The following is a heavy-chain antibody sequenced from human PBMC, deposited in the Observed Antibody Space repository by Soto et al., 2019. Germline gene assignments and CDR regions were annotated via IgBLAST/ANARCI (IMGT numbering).Heavy chain of an antibody. J-gene: IGHJ5*02. D-gene: IGHD6-19*01. V-gene: IGHV4-34*01. CDR1: GGSFSGYY. Sequence: SQTLSLTCAVYGGSFSGYYWSWIRQPPGKGLEWIGEINHSGSTNYNPSLKSRVTISVDTSKSQFSLKLSSVTAADTAVYYCARGLLDSSGWYGGPNWFDPWGQGTLVTVSS. CDR3: ARGLLDSSGWYGGPNWFDP. CDR2: INHSGST.